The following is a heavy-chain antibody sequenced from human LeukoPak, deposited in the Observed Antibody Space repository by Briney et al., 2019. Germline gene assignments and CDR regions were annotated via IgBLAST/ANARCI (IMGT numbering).Heavy chain of an antibody. J-gene: IGHJ6*02. D-gene: IGHD2/OR15-2a*01. CDR2: VFYSGTT. CDR3: SRLSISNYYYYGVDV. CDR1: GSSISTSYYY. Sequence: SETLSLTCTVSGSSISTSYYYWGWVRQPPGKGLECIGNVFYSGTTYYNPSFKSRVTISVDTSKNQFSLSLSSVTAADTAIYYCSRLSISNYYYYGVDVWGQGTTVTVSS. V-gene: IGHV4-39*01.